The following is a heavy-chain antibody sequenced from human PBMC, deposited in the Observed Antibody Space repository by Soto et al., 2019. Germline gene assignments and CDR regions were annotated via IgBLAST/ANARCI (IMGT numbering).Heavy chain of an antibody. CDR2: IFPLTDIP. CDR3: ARGPLVVVNYFES. CDR1: GGTFRNYP. V-gene: IGHV1-69*02. J-gene: IGHJ4*02. Sequence: QVQLVQSGTEVKKPGSSVKVSCKASGGTFRNYPINWVRQAPGQGLEWMGSIFPLTDIPDYAQNFQARLTISAEKSTSTAYMELSSLTSDDTAMYFCARGPLVVVNYFESWGQGTLVTVSS.